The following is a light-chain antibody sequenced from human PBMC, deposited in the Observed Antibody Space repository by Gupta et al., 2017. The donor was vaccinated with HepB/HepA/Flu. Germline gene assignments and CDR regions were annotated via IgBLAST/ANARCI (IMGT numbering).Light chain of an antibody. CDR3: QQDDNLPYT. CDR1: QDFTNY. CDR2: DSS. Sequence: DIQMTQSPSSLSASVGDRVTITCQASQDFTNYLNWYQQKPGKAPKLLIYDSSNLKTGVPSRFSGSGSGTDFTFTISNLQPEDIATYYCQQDDNLPYTFGQGTKMEIK. V-gene: IGKV1-33*01. J-gene: IGKJ2*01.